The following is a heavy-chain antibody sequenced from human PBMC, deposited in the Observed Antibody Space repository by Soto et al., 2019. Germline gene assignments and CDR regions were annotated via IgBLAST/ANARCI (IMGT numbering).Heavy chain of an antibody. V-gene: IGHV1-69*13. D-gene: IGHD3-10*01. CDR2: IIPIFGTA. J-gene: IGHJ6*02. CDR1: GGTFSSYA. Sequence: ASVKVSCKASGGTFSSYAISWVRQAPGQGLEWMGGIIPIFGTANYGQKFQGRDTITADESTSTAEMERSSLRSEETAVYYSARSITMVRGVTNGPAYYSYGMDVWGQGTTVTVSS. CDR3: ARSITMVRGVTNGPAYYSYGMDV.